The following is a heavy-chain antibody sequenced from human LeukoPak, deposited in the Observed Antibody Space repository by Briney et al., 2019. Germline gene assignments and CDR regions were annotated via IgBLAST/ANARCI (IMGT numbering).Heavy chain of an antibody. D-gene: IGHD5-12*01. CDR2: ISYSAST. J-gene: IGHJ4*02. V-gene: IGHV4-59*08. Sequence: SETLSLTCTVSGGSISNYDWSWVRRPPGQGREGIGYISYSASTNHTPSLKSRATISVDTTQNQFSLKLSSVTAADTAVYYCARQSQYSGYQAPDYWGPRTLVTVSS. CDR1: GGSISNYD. CDR3: ARQSQYSGYQAPDY.